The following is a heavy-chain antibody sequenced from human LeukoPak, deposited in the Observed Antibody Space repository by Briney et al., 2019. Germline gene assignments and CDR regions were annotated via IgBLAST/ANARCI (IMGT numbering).Heavy chain of an antibody. V-gene: IGHV3-30*02. Sequence: PGGSLRLSCAASGFTFSSYGMHWVRQAPGKGLEWVAFIRYDGSNKHYADSVKGRFTISRDNSKNTLYLQMNSLRAEDTAVYYCAKVRLAGPRDSSHFDYWGQGTLVTVSS. CDR3: AKVRLAGPRDSSHFDY. CDR1: GFTFSSYG. J-gene: IGHJ4*02. D-gene: IGHD6-19*01. CDR2: IRYDGSNK.